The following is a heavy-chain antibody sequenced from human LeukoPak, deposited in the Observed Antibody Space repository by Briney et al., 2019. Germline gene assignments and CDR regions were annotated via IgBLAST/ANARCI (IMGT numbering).Heavy chain of an antibody. V-gene: IGHV3-9*03. D-gene: IGHD3-22*01. Sequence: PGRSLRLSCAASGFTFDDYAMHWVRQAPGKGLEWVSGISWNSGSIGYADSVKGRFTISRDNAKNSLYLQMNSLRAEDMALYYCAKAGSGGYYFDAFDIWGQGTMVTVSS. CDR1: GFTFDDYA. J-gene: IGHJ3*02. CDR3: AKAGSGGYYFDAFDI. CDR2: ISWNSGSI.